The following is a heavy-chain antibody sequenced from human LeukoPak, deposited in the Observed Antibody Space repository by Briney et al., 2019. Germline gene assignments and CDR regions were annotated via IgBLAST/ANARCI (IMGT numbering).Heavy chain of an antibody. CDR2: IYYSGST. J-gene: IGHJ3*02. D-gene: IGHD3-22*01. V-gene: IGHV4-59*01. CDR3: AREDSSGGIDI. Sequence: NPSETLSLTCTVSGGSISSYYWSWIRQPPGKGLEWIGYIYYSGSTNYNPSLKSRVTISVDTSKNQFSLKLSSVTAADTAVYYCAREDSSGGIDIWGQGTMVTVSS. CDR1: GGSISSYY.